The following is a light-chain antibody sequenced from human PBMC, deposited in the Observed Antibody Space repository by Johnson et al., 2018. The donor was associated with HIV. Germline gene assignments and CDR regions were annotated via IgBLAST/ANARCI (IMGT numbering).Light chain of an antibody. CDR3: GTWGGV. Sequence: QSILTQPPSSSGPPGQRVTISCSGSSSNIGRNAVNWYQHLEGTAPKLLIYKNNQRPSGVPDRFSGSKSGTSATLGITGLQTGYEADYYCGTWGGVSGTGTKVTVL. V-gene: IGLV1-44*01. J-gene: IGLJ1*01. CDR2: KNN. CDR1: SSNIGRNA.